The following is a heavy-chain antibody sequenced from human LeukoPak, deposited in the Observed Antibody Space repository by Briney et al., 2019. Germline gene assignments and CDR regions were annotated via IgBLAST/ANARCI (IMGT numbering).Heavy chain of an antibody. CDR2: IDYSGNS. CDR1: GYSISSGYY. CDR3: ARRVNAFLYGMDV. V-gene: IGHV4-61*01. D-gene: IGHD2-21*01. J-gene: IGHJ6*02. Sequence: SETLSLTCTVSGYSISSGYYWGWIRQPPGKGLEWVGYIDYSGNSNHNPSLKSRVSISIDTSKNQLSLKLSSVTAADTAVYYCARRVNAFLYGMDVWGQGTTVTVSS.